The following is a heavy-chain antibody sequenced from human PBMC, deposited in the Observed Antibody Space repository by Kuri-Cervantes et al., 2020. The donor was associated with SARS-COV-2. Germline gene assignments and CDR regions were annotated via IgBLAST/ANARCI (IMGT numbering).Heavy chain of an antibody. Sequence: SETLSLTCTVSDGSISSGGYYWSWIRQHPGKGLEWIGYIYYSGSTNYNPSLKSRVTISVDTSKNQFSLKLSSVTAADTAVYYCARGHIVVVPAARNWFDPWGQGTLVTVSS. CDR1: DGSISSGGYY. J-gene: IGHJ5*02. CDR2: IYYSGST. CDR3: ARGHIVVVPAARNWFDP. D-gene: IGHD2-2*01. V-gene: IGHV4-31*03.